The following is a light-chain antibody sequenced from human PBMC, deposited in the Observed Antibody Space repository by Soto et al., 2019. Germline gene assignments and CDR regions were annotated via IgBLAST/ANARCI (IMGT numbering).Light chain of an antibody. CDR1: QSVGTN. V-gene: IGKV3-15*01. CDR3: QQYNNWPQT. J-gene: IGKJ1*01. CDR2: GVS. Sequence: ENVMTQSPFTLSVSPGESVTLSCRASQSVGTNLAWYQQKPGQAPSLLIYGVSTRATGIPTRFSGSGSGRQFTLTISSLQSEDFAVYYCQQYNNWPQTFGQGTKVDI.